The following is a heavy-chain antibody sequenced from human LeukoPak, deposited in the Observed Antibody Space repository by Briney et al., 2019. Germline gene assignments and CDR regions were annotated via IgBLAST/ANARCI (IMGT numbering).Heavy chain of an antibody. CDR1: GFTFSSYS. CDR2: ISSSSSYI. J-gene: IGHJ4*02. CDR3: AREDIVVVPAAKWIDY. Sequence: GGSLRLSCAASGFTFSSYSMNWVRQAPGKGLEWVSSISSSSSYIYYADSVKGRFTISRDNAKNSLYLQMNSLRAEDTAVYYCAREDIVVVPAAKWIDYRGQGTLVTVSS. V-gene: IGHV3-21*01. D-gene: IGHD2-2*01.